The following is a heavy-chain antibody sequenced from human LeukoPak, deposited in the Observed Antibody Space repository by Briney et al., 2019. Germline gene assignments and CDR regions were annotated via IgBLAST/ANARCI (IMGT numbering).Heavy chain of an antibody. CDR2: TNAGNGNT. Sequence: ASVKVSCKASGYTFTSYAMHWLRQAPGQRLEWMGWTNAGNGNTKYSQKLQRRVTITRDTSASTAYMELSSLKSEDTAVYYCSRVEWLSGNVFDIWGQGTRVTVSS. D-gene: IGHD5-24*01. CDR1: GYTFTSYA. V-gene: IGHV1-3*01. J-gene: IGHJ3*02. CDR3: SRVEWLSGNVFDI.